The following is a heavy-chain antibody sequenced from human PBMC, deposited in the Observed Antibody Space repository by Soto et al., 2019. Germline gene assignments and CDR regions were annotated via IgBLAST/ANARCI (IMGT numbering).Heavy chain of an antibody. CDR2: IDWDDDK. J-gene: IGHJ4*02. V-gene: IGHV2-70*12. D-gene: IGHD3-16*01. CDR1: GFSLSTSGMC. CDR3: AHSLGYHHFDY. Sequence: LVNPTQTLTLTCSFSGFSLSTSGMCVSWIRQPPGKALEWLARIDWDDDKYYSTSLKTRLTISKDTSKNQVVLTMTNMDPVDTATYYCAHSLGYHHFDYWGQGTLVTVSS.